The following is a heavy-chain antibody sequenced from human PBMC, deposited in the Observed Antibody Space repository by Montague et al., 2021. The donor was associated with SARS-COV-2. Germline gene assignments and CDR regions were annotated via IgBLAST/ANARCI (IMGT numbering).Heavy chain of an antibody. D-gene: IGHD2-8*01. J-gene: IGHJ4*02. CDR2: IYHTGNT. Sequence: SETLSLTCAVSGCSISSPDWWGWVRQAPGKGLEWIGDIYHTGNTYYNPSLKSRVTISVDKSNNHFSLQLPSVTAADTAVYYCATWPAYSTNRYSFDSWGQGTQVTVSS. CDR3: ATWPAYSTNRYSFDS. CDR1: GCSISSPDW. V-gene: IGHV4-28*01.